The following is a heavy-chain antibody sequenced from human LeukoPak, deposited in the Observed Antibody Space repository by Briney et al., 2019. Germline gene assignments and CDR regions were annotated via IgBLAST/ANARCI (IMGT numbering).Heavy chain of an antibody. Sequence: PSETLSLTCTVSGDSISSYYWSWIRQPPGKGLEWSGYIYYSGSTNYNPSLTSRVTISVDTSKNQFSLQLNSVTPEDTAVYYCARTSAQPPFYYYYYYMDVWGKGTTVTVSS. J-gene: IGHJ6*03. CDR1: GDSISSYY. D-gene: IGHD6-6*01. CDR3: ARTSAQPPFYYYYYYMDV. V-gene: IGHV4-59*12. CDR2: IYYSGST.